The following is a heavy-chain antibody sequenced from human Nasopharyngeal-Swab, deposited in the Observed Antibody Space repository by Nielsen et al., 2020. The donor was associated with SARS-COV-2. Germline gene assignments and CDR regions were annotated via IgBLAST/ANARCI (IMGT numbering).Heavy chain of an antibody. CDR2: ISGSGGST. CDR1: GFTFSSYA. Sequence: GESLKISCAASGFTFSSYAMSWVRQAPGKGLEWVSAISGSGGSTYYADSAKGRFTISRDNSKNTLYLQMNSLRAEDTAVYYCAKAPSLYYYYYYMDVWGKGTTVTVSS. V-gene: IGHV3-23*01. J-gene: IGHJ6*03. CDR3: AKAPSLYYYYYYMDV. D-gene: IGHD2-2*01.